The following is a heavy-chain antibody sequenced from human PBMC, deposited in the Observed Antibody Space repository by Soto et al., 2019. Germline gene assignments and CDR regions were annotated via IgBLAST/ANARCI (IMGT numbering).Heavy chain of an antibody. CDR1: GGSISSYY. CDR2: IYDSGST. D-gene: IGHD6-6*01. J-gene: IGHJ4*02. CDR3: AAPPPY. Sequence: PSETLSLTCTVSGGSISSYYWSGIRQPPGKGLEWIGYIYDSGSTNYNPSLKSRVTISVDTSKNQFSLKLTSVTAADTAVYYCAAPPPYWGQGTLVTVSS. V-gene: IGHV4-59*01.